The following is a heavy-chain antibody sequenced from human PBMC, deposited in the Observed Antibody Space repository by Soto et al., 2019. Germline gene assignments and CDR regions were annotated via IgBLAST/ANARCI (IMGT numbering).Heavy chain of an antibody. CDR3: ASDSRYYGSGSYFVY. CDR1: GGSISSSNW. CDR2: IYHSGST. Sequence: QVQLQESGPGLVKPSGTLSLTCAVSGGSISSSNWWSWVRQPPGKGLEWIGEIYHSGSTNYNPSLKIRFTVSVDKSKIHFSLKLSSVTAADTAVYYCASDSRYYGSGSYFVYWGQGTLVTVSS. V-gene: IGHV4-4*02. J-gene: IGHJ4*02. D-gene: IGHD3-10*01.